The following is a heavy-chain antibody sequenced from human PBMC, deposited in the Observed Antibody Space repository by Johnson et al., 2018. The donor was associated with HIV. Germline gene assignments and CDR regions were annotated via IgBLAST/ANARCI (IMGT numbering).Heavy chain of an antibody. J-gene: IGHJ3*02. Sequence: EQLVESGGGLVQPGGSLRLSCAASGFTFSSYDMHWVRQATGKGLEWVSAIGTAGDTYYPGSVKGRFTISRENAKNSLYLQMNSLRAEDTAVYYCARERRPWGPDAFDIWGQGTMVTVSS. CDR3: ARERRPWGPDAFDI. CDR2: IGTAGDT. D-gene: IGHD3-16*01. CDR1: GFTFSSYD. V-gene: IGHV3-13*01.